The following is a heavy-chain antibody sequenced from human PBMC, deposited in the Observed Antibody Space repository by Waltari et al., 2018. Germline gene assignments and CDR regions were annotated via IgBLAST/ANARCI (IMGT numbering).Heavy chain of an antibody. V-gene: IGHV3-53*02. J-gene: IGHJ4*02. D-gene: IGHD6-13*01. CDR3: ARGVSGSWYGDS. CDR1: RFTVSSNY. CDR2: IFADCPT. Sequence: EVQLVETGGGVIQPGGSLRRTCAISRFTVSSNYMSWVRQAPGMGLEWVSVIFADCPTYYTDSVQGRFTISRDLSKNMLYLQMNSLRVEDTAVYYCARGVSGSWYGDSWGQGTLVTVSS.